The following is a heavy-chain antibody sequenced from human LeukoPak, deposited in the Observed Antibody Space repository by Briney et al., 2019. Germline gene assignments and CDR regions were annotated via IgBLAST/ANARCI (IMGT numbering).Heavy chain of an antibody. J-gene: IGHJ4*02. CDR3: ARLEVVPAGSYYFDY. V-gene: IGHV3-30*02. CDR1: GFTFSSYG. D-gene: IGHD2-2*01. CDR2: IRYDGSNK. Sequence: SGGSLRLSCAASGFTFSSYGMHWVRQAPGKGLEWVAFIRYDGSNKYYADSVKGRFTISRDNSKNTLYLQMNSLRAEDTAVYYCARLEVVPAGSYYFDYWGQGTLVTVSS.